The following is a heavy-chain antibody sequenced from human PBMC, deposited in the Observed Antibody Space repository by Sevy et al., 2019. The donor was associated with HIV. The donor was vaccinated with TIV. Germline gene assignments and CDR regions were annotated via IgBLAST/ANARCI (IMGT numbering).Heavy chain of an antibody. CDR1: GFNFSIYG. Sequence: GGSLRLSCAASGFNFSIYGMHWVRQAPGKGLEWVALIWYDGSNKYYVDSVKGRFTIFRDNSKNTVYLQMNSLRAEDTAVYYCARGRDYGNFDYWGQGTLVTVFS. V-gene: IGHV3-33*01. CDR3: ARGRDYGNFDY. CDR2: IWYDGSNK. D-gene: IGHD4-17*01. J-gene: IGHJ4*02.